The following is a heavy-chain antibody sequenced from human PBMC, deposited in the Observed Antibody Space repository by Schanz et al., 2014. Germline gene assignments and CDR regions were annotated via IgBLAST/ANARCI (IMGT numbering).Heavy chain of an antibody. CDR2: ISSSSSTI. Sequence: VQLVQSGGALEQPGGSLRLSCAASGFIFNDYYMNWVRQAPGKGLEWVSYISSSSSTIYYADSVKGRFTISRDNAKNSLYLQMNSLRDEDTAVYYCARGGATRFDYWGQGTLVTVSS. D-gene: IGHD1-26*01. CDR3: ARGGATRFDY. J-gene: IGHJ4*02. CDR1: GFIFNDYY. V-gene: IGHV3-48*02.